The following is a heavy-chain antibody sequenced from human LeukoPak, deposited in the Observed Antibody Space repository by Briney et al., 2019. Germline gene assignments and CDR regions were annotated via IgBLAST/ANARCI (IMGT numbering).Heavy chain of an antibody. CDR1: GYTFTSYD. D-gene: IGHD2-2*01. CDR2: MNPNSGNT. J-gene: IGHJ4*02. V-gene: IGHV1-8*01. CDR3: ARVASRYCSSTSCDRTSGFDY. Sequence: ASVKVSCKASGYTFTSYDINWVRQATGQGLEWMGWMNPNSGNTGYAQKFQGRVTMTRNTSISTAYMELSSLRSEDTAVYYCARVASRYCSSTSCDRTSGFDYWGQGTLVTVSS.